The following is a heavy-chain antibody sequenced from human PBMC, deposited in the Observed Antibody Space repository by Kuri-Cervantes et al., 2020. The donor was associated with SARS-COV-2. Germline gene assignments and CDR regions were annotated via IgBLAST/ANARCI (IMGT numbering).Heavy chain of an antibody. D-gene: IGHD5-18*01. CDR3: AREDSYGYGDY. CDR1: GFTFSSYS. J-gene: IGHJ4*02. CDR2: ISSSSSYI. V-gene: IGHV3-21*01. Sequence: GESLKISCAASGFTFSSYSMNWVRQAPGKGLEWVSSISSSSSYIYYADSVKGRFTISRDNAKNSLYLQMNSLRAEDTAVYYCAREDSYGYGDYWDQGTLVTVSS.